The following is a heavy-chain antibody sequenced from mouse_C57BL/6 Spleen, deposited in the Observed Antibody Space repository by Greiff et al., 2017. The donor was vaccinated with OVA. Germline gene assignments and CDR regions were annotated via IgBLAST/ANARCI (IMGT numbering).Heavy chain of an antibody. CDR2: IWRGGST. CDR1: GFSLTTYG. CDR3: AKESYYGSSPYWYFDV. D-gene: IGHD1-1*01. V-gene: IGHV2-5*01. Sequence: VQLQQSGPGLVQPSQSLSITCTVSGFSLTTYGVHWVRQSPGKGLEWLGVIWRGGSTDCNAAFMSRLSITKDNSKSQVFFKMNSLQADDTAIYYCAKESYYGSSPYWYFDVWGTGTTVTVSS. J-gene: IGHJ1*03.